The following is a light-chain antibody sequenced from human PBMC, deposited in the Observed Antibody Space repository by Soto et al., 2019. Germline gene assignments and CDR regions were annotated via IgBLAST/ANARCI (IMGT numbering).Light chain of an antibody. V-gene: IGLV1-44*01. CDR1: SSNIGSNP. Sequence: QSVLTQPPSASGTPGQRVTISCYGSSSNIGSNPVSWYQQLPGTAPKSLIYSDNQRPSGVPDRISGSRSGTSASLAISGLQSEDEAEYYCAAWDDSLRGRVFGGGTKLTVL. CDR2: SDN. CDR3: AAWDDSLRGRV. J-gene: IGLJ2*01.